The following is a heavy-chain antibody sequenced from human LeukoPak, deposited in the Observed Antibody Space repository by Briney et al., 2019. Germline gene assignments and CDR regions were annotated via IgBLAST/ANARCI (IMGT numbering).Heavy chain of an antibody. Sequence: SETLSLTCTVSGGSVSSGSYYWSWIRQPPGKGPEWIGYIYYSGSTNYNPSLKNRVTISVDTSKNQFSLKLSSVTAADTAVYYCARDRQGMDVWGQGTTVTVSS. J-gene: IGHJ6*02. V-gene: IGHV4-61*01. CDR3: ARDRQGMDV. CDR1: GGSVSSGSYY. CDR2: IYYSGST.